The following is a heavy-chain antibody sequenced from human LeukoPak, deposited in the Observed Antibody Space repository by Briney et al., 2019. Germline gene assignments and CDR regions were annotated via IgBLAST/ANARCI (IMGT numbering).Heavy chain of an antibody. V-gene: IGHV4-31*03. Sequence: SETLSLTCTVSGGSISSGGYYWSWIRQHPGKGLEWIGYIYYSGSTYYNPSLKSRVTISVDTSKNQFSLKLSSVTAADTAVYYCARDYYGSGSYGNYGMDVWGQGTTVTVSS. J-gene: IGHJ6*02. CDR1: GGSISSGGYY. D-gene: IGHD3-10*01. CDR3: ARDYYGSGSYGNYGMDV. CDR2: IYYSGST.